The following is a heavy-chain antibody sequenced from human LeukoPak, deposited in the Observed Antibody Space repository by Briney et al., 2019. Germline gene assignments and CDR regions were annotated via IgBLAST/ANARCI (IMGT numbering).Heavy chain of an antibody. CDR2: ISGSGGST. CDR3: AKDRGPFVLYNGMDV. V-gene: IGHV3-23*01. J-gene: IGHJ6*02. Sequence: GGSLRLSCAASGFTFSSYAMSWVRQAPGKGLEWVSAISGSGGSTYYADSVKGRFTISRDNSKNTLYLQMNSLRAEDTAVYYCAKDRGPFVLYNGMDVWGQGTTATVSS. CDR1: GFTFSSYA. D-gene: IGHD3-10*01.